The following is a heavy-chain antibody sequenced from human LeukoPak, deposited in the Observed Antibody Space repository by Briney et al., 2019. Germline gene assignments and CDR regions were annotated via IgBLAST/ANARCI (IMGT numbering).Heavy chain of an antibody. CDR2: IYSGGDT. D-gene: IGHD1-26*01. CDR1: GFTVSSNY. Sequence: GGSLRLSCAASGFTVSSNYISWVRQAPGKGLEWLSVIYSGGDTYYADSVKGRFTVSRDNSKNTLYLQMNSLRVEDTAVYYCARGISGSYLSFDTWGQGTLVTVSS. CDR3: ARGISGSYLSFDT. J-gene: IGHJ5*02. V-gene: IGHV3-53*01.